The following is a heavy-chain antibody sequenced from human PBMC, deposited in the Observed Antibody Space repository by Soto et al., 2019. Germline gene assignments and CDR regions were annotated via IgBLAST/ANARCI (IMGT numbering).Heavy chain of an antibody. V-gene: IGHV4-61*01. CDR2: IYHSGST. J-gene: IGHJ5*02. Sequence: PSETLPLTCTVSGGSVRDGSYYWAWLRQPPGKGLEWIGHIYHSGSTIYNPSLKSRVTISIDTSKSQFSLNLNSMTAADTAVYYCAGYNWNYYFDPWGQGTLVTVSS. D-gene: IGHD1-7*01. CDR3: AGYNWNYYFDP. CDR1: GGSVRDGSYY.